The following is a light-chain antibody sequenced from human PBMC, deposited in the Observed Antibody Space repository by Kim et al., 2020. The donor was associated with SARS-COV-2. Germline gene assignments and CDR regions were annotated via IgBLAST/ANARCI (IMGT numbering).Light chain of an antibody. J-gene: IGKJ1*01. CDR1: RSVRSSY. CDR3: QQYSSSPRT. CDR2: GAY. Sequence: SPGERATSSSRASRSVRSSYLESDQKKPGQDPRLLIYGAYRMATEIPDRFSGGGYGTEFTLTISRLGPEDIAVYYCQQYSSSPRTFGHRTKVDIK. V-gene: IGKV3-20*01.